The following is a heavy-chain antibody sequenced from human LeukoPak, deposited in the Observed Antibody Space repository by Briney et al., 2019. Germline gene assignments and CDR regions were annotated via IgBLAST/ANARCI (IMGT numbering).Heavy chain of an antibody. V-gene: IGHV4-31*03. J-gene: IGHJ4*02. CDR3: ARRGLRYFDWTFDY. Sequence: SQTLSLTCTVSGGSISSGGYYWSWIRQHPGTGLEWIGYIYYSGSTYYNPSLKSRVTISVDTSKNQFSLKLSSVTAADTAVYYCARRGLRYFDWTFDYWGQGTLVTVSS. CDR1: GGSISSGGYY. D-gene: IGHD3-9*01. CDR2: IYYSGST.